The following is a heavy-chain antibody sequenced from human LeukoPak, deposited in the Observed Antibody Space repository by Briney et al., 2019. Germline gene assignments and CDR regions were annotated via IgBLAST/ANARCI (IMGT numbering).Heavy chain of an antibody. CDR3: ASDHVGPIDY. J-gene: IGHJ4*02. CDR1: GGTFSSYA. Sequence: GASVKVSCKASGGTFSSYAISWVRQAPGQGLEWMGWISAYNGNTNYAQKLQGRVTMTTDTSTSTAYMELRSLRSDDTAVYYCASDHVGPIDYWGQGTLVTVSS. V-gene: IGHV1-18*01. CDR2: ISAYNGNT.